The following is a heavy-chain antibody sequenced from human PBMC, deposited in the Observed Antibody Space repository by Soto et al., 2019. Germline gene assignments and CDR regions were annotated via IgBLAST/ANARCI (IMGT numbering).Heavy chain of an antibody. CDR3: ARDQVPGLDAFDI. CDR1: GFTFCSYS. Sequence: PGGSLRLSCAASGFTFCSYSMNWVRQAPGKGLEWVSSISRSAGNTYYADSVKGRFTISRDNAKNSMYLQMNSLRAEDTAVYYCARDQVPGLDAFDIWGQGTMVTVSS. J-gene: IGHJ3*02. V-gene: IGHV3-21*01. CDR2: ISRSAGNT.